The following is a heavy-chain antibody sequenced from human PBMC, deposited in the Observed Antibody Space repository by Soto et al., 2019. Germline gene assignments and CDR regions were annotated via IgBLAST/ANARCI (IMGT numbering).Heavy chain of an antibody. CDR1: GGSIGSGGYY. CDR2: IYYSGIT. J-gene: IGHJ4*02. CDR3: ARSPGYYFDY. Sequence: QVQLQESGPGLVKPSQTLSLTCTVSGGSIGSGGYYWSWIRQHPGKGLEWIGYIYYSGITYYNPSLKSRVTISVATSKNRFSLKLSSVTAADTAVYYCARSPGYYFDYWGQGTLVTVSS. V-gene: IGHV4-31*03.